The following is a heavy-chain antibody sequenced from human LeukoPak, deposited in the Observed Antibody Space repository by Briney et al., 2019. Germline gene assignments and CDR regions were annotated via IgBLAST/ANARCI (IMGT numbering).Heavy chain of an antibody. D-gene: IGHD6-13*01. J-gene: IGHJ6*03. CDR3: TRGSPDRTAAGSYYYYYYMDV. CDR1: GGTFSSYT. V-gene: IGHV1-69*13. Sequence: SVKVSCKASGGTFSSYTISWVRQAPGQGLEWMGGIIPIFGTANYAQKFQGRVTITADESTSTAYMELSSLRSEDTAVYYCTRGSPDRTAAGSYYYYYYMDVWGKGTTVTVSS. CDR2: IIPIFGTA.